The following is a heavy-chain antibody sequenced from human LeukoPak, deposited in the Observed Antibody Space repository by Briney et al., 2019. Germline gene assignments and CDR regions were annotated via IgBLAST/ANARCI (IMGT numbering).Heavy chain of an antibody. D-gene: IGHD1-26*01. J-gene: IGHJ4*02. V-gene: IGHV3-30-3*01. CDR1: GVTFSSYA. Sequence: PGRSLRLSCAASGVTFSSYAMHWVRQAPGKGLEWVAVISYDGSNKYYADSVKGRFTISRDNSKNTLYLQMNSLRAEDTAVYYCARDRVGATDYFDYWGQGTLVTVSS. CDR2: ISYDGSNK. CDR3: ARDRVGATDYFDY.